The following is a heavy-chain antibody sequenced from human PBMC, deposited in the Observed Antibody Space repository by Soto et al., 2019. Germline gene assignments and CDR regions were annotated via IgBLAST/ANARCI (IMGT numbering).Heavy chain of an antibody. D-gene: IGHD3-22*01. CDR1: GFTFSSYS. V-gene: IGHV3-21*01. CDR2: ISSSSSYI. Sequence: VGSLSLSGAASGFTFSSYSMNWVRQAPGKGLEWVSSISSSSSYIYYADSVKGRFTISRDNAKNSLYLQMNSLRAEDTAVYYCARGGHDSSGPVSPYDYWGQGTLVTVSS. J-gene: IGHJ4*02. CDR3: ARGGHDSSGPVSPYDY.